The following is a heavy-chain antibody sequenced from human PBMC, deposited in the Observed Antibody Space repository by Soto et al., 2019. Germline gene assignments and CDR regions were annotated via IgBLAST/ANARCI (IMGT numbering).Heavy chain of an antibody. Sequence: QVQLVESGGGVVHPGRSLRLSCVASGIDLENYGIHWVRQAPGEGLEWVAVISSDGTTKYYIDSVRGRFTISRDNSRSTVFLQMNSLRREDTAMYYCVKDGGRVRYNYNIRGDSWGQGTQVSVSS. CDR1: GIDLENYG. J-gene: IGHJ4*02. CDR2: ISSDGTTK. CDR3: VKDGGRVRYNYNIRGDS. V-gene: IGHV3-30*18. D-gene: IGHD5-18*01.